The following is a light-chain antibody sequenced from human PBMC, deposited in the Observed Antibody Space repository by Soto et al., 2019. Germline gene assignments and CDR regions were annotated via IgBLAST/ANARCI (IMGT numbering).Light chain of an antibody. Sequence: QSALTQPASVSGSAGQSITISCSGTMRDVGGYNYVSWYQHHPGKAPKLMIYDVSKRPSGVPDRFSGSKSGNTASLTISGLQAEDEADYYCCSYAGSYTYGFGTGTKVTVL. CDR2: DVS. CDR3: CSYAGSYTYG. J-gene: IGLJ1*01. CDR1: MRDVGGYNY. V-gene: IGLV2-11*01.